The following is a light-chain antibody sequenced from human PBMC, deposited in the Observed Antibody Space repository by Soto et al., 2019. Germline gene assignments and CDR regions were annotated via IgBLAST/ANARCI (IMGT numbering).Light chain of an antibody. Sequence: NFMLTQPHSVSESPGKTVTISCTRSGGSIASNYVQWYQQRPGSAPTTVIYEDKERPSGVPDRFSGSIDSSSNSASLTISGLKTEDEAGYYCQSYGKVFGGGTKVTVL. CDR3: QSYGKV. CDR1: GGSIASNY. CDR2: EDK. V-gene: IGLV6-57*04. J-gene: IGLJ3*02.